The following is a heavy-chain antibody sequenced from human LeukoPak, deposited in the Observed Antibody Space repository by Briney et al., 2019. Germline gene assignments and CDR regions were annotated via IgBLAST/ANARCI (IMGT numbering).Heavy chain of an antibody. CDR3: ARDPTMIGLGDAFDI. Sequence: PSETLSLTCTDSSGSISSYYWSWIRQPPGKGLEWIGYIYYSGSTNYNPSLKSRVTISVDTSKNQFSLKLSSVTAADTAVYYCARDPTMIGLGDAFDIWGQGTMVTVSS. CDR1: SGSISSYY. J-gene: IGHJ3*02. V-gene: IGHV4-59*01. D-gene: IGHD3-22*01. CDR2: IYYSGST.